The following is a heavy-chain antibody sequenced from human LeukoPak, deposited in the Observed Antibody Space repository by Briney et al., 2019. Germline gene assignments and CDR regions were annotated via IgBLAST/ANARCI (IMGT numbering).Heavy chain of an antibody. J-gene: IGHJ4*02. CDR1: GYTFTSYA. Sequence: ASVKVSCKASGYTFTSYAMHWVRQAPGQRLEWMGWINAGNGNTKYSQKFQGRVTMTRDTSISTAYMELSRLRSDDTAVYYCAMGVDVDYWGQGTLVTVSS. D-gene: IGHD3-16*01. CDR3: AMGVDVDY. CDR2: INAGNGNT. V-gene: IGHV1-3*01.